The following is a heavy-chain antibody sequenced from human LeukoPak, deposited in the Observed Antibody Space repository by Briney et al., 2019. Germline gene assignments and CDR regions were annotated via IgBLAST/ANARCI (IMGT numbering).Heavy chain of an antibody. V-gene: IGHV3-11*04. CDR1: GFTFSDYY. CDR2: ISSSGSTI. Sequence: GGSLRLSCAASGFTFSDYYMSWIRQAPGKGLEWVSYISSSGSTIYYADSVKGRFTISRDNSKNILYLQMNSLRADDTAVYSCVKDSSGTFDNWGQGTLVTVSS. D-gene: IGHD6-25*01. CDR3: VKDSSGTFDN. J-gene: IGHJ4*02.